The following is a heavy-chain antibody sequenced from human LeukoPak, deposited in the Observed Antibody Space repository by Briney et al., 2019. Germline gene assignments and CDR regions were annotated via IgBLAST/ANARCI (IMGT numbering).Heavy chain of an antibody. V-gene: IGHV3-23*01. Sequence: GGSLRLSCAASGFTFSSYAMSWVRQAPRKGLEWVSVVSGSGSSTDYADSVKGRFAMSRDNSKDILYLQMNSLRVEDTAKYYCVRDIELSTWGPGTMVTVSS. CDR1: GFTFSSYA. D-gene: IGHD3-16*02. CDR2: VSGSGSST. J-gene: IGHJ3*01. CDR3: VRDIELST.